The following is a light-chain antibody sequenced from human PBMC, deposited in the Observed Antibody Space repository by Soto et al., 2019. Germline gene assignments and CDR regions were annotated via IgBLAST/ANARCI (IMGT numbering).Light chain of an antibody. CDR2: GAS. Sequence: EIVLTQSPATLSLSPGERATLSCRASESVSSNYLAWYQQKPGKAPSLLIYGASTRATGVPGRFSGSGSGTDFTLTLTRLEPEDFAVYYFHQYGISPWTFGQGAKLEIK. V-gene: IGKV3-20*01. CDR1: ESVSSNY. J-gene: IGKJ2*02. CDR3: HQYGISPWT.